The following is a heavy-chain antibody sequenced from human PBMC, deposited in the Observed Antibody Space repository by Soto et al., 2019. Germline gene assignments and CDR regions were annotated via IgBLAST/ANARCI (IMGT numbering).Heavy chain of an antibody. D-gene: IGHD3-22*01. CDR3: ARASDAMYYYDSSGYHAVWFDP. Sequence: PSETLSLTCTVSGGSISSYYWSWIRQPPGKGLEWIGYIYYSGSTNYNPSLKSRVTISVDTSKNQFSLKLSSVTAADTAVYYCARASDAMYYYDSSGYHAVWFDPWGQGTLVTSPQ. J-gene: IGHJ5*02. V-gene: IGHV4-59*01. CDR1: GGSISSYY. CDR2: IYYSGST.